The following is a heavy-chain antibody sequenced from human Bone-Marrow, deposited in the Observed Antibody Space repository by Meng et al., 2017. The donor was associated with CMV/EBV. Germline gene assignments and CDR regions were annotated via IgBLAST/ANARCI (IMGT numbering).Heavy chain of an antibody. CDR1: GFTFGNFN. J-gene: IGHJ5*02. Sequence: GGSLRLSCVASGFTFGNFNMNWVRQAPGNGLEWVANIKQDASEKYYVGSVKGRFIISRDNAKNSLYLQMNSLRAEDTAVYYCTRLHKFDPWGQGTLVTVSS. CDR2: IKQDASEK. D-gene: IGHD4-11*01. V-gene: IGHV3-7*01. CDR3: TRLHKFDP.